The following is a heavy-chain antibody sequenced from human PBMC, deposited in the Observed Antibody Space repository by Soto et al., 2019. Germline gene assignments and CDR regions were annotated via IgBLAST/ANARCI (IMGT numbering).Heavy chain of an antibody. D-gene: IGHD1-26*01. CDR3: ASPRGGGSHFGGGLR. CDR2: IYPRDSDT. J-gene: IGHJ4*02. V-gene: IGHV5-51*01. Sequence: EVQLVQSGAEVKKPGESLNISCKGSGYSFSTYWIGWVRQMPGKGLEWMGFIYPRDSDTRYSPSFQGQVTISADKSISTAYLRWTSQQALDTAIYYCASPRGGGSHFGGGLRWGQGTQVTVSS. CDR1: GYSFSTYW.